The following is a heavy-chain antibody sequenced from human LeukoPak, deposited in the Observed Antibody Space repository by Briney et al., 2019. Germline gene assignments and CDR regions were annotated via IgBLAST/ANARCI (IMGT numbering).Heavy chain of an antibody. CDR3: ARGSPDYYYMDV. V-gene: IGHV3-21*01. CDR1: GFTFSSYS. Sequence: GGSLRLSCAASGFTFSSYSMNWVRQAPGKGLEWVSSISSSSSYIYYADSVKGRFTISRDNAKNSLYLQMNSLGAEDTAVYYCARGSPDYYYMDVWGKGTTVTVSS. J-gene: IGHJ6*03. CDR2: ISSSSSYI. D-gene: IGHD3-10*01.